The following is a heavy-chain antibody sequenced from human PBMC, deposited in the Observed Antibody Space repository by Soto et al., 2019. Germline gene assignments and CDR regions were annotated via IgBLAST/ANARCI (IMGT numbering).Heavy chain of an antibody. CDR2: ISYDGSNK. Sequence: GGSLRLSCAASGFTFSSYAMHWVRQAPGKGLEWVAAISYDGSNKYYADSVKGRFTISRDNSKNTLYLQMYSLRAEDTAVYYCARVRGDSSSWYRYYFDYWGQGTLVTVSS. CDR3: ARVRGDSSSWYRYYFDY. D-gene: IGHD6-13*01. J-gene: IGHJ4*02. V-gene: IGHV3-30-3*01. CDR1: GFTFSSYA.